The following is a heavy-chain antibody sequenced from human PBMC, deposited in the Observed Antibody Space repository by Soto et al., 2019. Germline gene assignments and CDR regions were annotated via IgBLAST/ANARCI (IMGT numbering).Heavy chain of an antibody. CDR3: ARHIAVSGTRGFDH. CDR1: GGSITSNW. V-gene: IGHV4-4*02. CDR2: IVHTGSA. J-gene: IGHJ4*02. Sequence: VQLQESGPGLMKPSGTLSLTCAVSGGSITSNWWSWVRQPPGKGLEWLAAIVHTGSAIYNPSLKGGRTIQMDKSTSHLSLKLSAVTAADTAVYYCARHIAVSGTRGFDHWGQGTLVTVSS. D-gene: IGHD2-21*01.